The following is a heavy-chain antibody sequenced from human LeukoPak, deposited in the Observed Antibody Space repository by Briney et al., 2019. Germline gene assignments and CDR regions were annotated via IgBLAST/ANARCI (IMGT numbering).Heavy chain of an antibody. CDR2: IYSDGST. J-gene: IGHJ4*02. CDR1: GCTVSSNY. V-gene: IGHV3-66*02. Sequence: GGSLRLSCAASGCTVSSNYMYWVCQAQGKGLEWVSVIYSDGSTFYADSVKGRFTISRDNSKNTLYLQMDSLRPENTAVYYCTNLPTYWGQGTLVTVSS. CDR3: TNLPTY.